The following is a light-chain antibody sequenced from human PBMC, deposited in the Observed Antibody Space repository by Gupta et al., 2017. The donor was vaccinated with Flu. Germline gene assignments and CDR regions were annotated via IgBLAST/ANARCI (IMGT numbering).Light chain of an antibody. V-gene: IGKV3-20*01. J-gene: IGKJ2*01. CDR3: QQYVASPYT. CDR2: ATS. Sequence: DIALTQSLGPMFLSPGERATLSCRASQSVDTSRFAWYQQRLGQAPRLLVYATSTRATGIPDRFSGSGSGTDFTLTISRLEPEDFAVYYCQQYVASPYTFGQGTKLEIK. CDR1: QSVDTSR.